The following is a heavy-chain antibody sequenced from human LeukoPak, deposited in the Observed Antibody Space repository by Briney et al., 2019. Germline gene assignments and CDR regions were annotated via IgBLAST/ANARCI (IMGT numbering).Heavy chain of an antibody. CDR1: GFTFSSYA. V-gene: IGHV3-30-3*02. J-gene: IGHJ6*02. Sequence: GGSLRLSCAASGFTFSSYAMHWVRQAPGKGLEWVAVISYDGSNKYYADSVKGRFTISRDNSKNTLYLQMNSLRAEDTAVYYCAKSGFDIYYYGMDVWGQGTTVTVSS. D-gene: IGHD3-9*01. CDR2: ISYDGSNK. CDR3: AKSGFDIYYYGMDV.